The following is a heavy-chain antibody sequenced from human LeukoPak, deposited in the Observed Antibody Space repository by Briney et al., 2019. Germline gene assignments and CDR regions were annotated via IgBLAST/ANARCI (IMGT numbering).Heavy chain of an antibody. CDR2: IWYDGSNK. J-gene: IGHJ4*02. V-gene: IGHV3-33*01. CDR3: ARDPSGGRRYFDY. Sequence: GGSLRLSCAASGFTFSSYGMHWVRQAPGKGLEWVAVIWYDGSNKYYADSVKGRFTISRDNSKNTLYLQMNSLRAEDTAVYYCARDPSGGRRYFDYWGQGTLVTVSP. CDR1: GFTFSSYG. D-gene: IGHD3-10*01.